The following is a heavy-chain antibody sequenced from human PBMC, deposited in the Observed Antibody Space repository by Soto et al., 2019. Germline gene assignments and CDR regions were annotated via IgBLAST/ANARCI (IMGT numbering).Heavy chain of an antibody. Sequence: SETLSLTCTVSGGSISGYFWSWIRQPPGKGLECIGYLSDSGSTDYTPSLNSRVTISVDTSKNQFSPQLSSVTAADTAVYYCARKEYGDGLDVWGQGTTVTVSS. CDR2: LSDSGST. CDR1: GGSISGYF. V-gene: IGHV4-59*01. D-gene: IGHD2-2*01. CDR3: ARKEYGDGLDV. J-gene: IGHJ6*02.